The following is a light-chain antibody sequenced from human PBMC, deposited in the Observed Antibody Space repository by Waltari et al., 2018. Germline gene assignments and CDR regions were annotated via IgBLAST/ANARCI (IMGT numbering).Light chain of an antibody. Sequence: QSALTQPPSASGSPGQSVTISCTGTSRDIGGSNFVSWYQQRPGKAPRFLIYDVNKRPSGVSDRFSVSKSGNTASLTVSGLQPDDEATYYCSAFAGSNNFGVFGGGTKLTVL. CDR1: SRDIGGSNF. V-gene: IGLV2-8*01. CDR2: DVN. J-gene: IGLJ3*02. CDR3: SAFAGSNNFGV.